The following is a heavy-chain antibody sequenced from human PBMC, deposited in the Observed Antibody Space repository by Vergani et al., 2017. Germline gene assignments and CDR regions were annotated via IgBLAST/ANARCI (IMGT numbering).Heavy chain of an antibody. Sequence: QVQLQQSGPGLVKPSQTLSLTCAISGDSVPSNSAAWNWIRQSPSRGLEWLGRTYYRSKWYNDYAVSVKSRITINPDTSKNQLSLQLNSVTPEDTAVYYCAREVVVVPAAIKYYYYYMDVWGKGTTVTVSS. V-gene: IGHV6-1*01. CDR1: GDSVPSNSAA. CDR2: TYYRSKWYN. CDR3: AREVVVVPAAIKYYYYYMDV. J-gene: IGHJ6*03. D-gene: IGHD2-2*01.